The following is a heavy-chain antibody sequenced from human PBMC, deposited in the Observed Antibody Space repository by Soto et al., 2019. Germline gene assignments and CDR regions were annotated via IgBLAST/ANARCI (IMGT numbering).Heavy chain of an antibody. Sequence: PGGSLRLSCAASGFSFSTYPMTWVRQAPGKRLEGVSSISGSGGDTYYIDSVKGRFTISRDNSKNTVYLQMNSLRAEDTAVYYCAKILSTVTTYYYGMDVWGQGTTVTV. D-gene: IGHD4-17*01. CDR2: ISGSGGDT. CDR3: AKILSTVTTYYYGMDV. V-gene: IGHV3-23*01. J-gene: IGHJ6*02. CDR1: GFSFSTYP.